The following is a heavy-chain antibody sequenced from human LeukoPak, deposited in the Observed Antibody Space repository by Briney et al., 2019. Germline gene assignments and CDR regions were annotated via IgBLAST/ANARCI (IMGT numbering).Heavy chain of an antibody. CDR2: IIPILGIA. V-gene: IGHV1-69*04. D-gene: IGHD3-22*01. CDR3: ARDKIRRDDSSGPLDY. Sequence: ASVKVSCEASGGTFSSYAISWVRQAPGQGLEWMGRIIPILGIANYAQKFQGRVTITADKSTSTAYMELSSLRSEDTAVYYCARDKIRRDDSSGPLDYWGQGTLVTVSS. CDR1: GGTFSSYA. J-gene: IGHJ4*02.